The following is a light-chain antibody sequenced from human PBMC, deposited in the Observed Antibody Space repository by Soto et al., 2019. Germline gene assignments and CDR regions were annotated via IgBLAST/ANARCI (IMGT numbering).Light chain of an antibody. Sequence: QPVLTQPASVSVSPGQSITISCTGANSDVGNYNLVSWYQQHPDRAPKLIIYEGSKRPSGVSDRFSGSKSGNTVSLTISGLQAEDEADYYCFSYAKSRTWGYVFGTGTKLTVL. CDR3: FSYAKSRTWGYV. CDR2: EGS. V-gene: IGLV2-23*01. J-gene: IGLJ1*01. CDR1: NSDVGNYNL.